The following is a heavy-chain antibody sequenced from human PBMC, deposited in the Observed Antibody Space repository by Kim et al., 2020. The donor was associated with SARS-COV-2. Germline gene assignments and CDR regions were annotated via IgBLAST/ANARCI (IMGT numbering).Heavy chain of an antibody. CDR2: INHSGST. J-gene: IGHJ6*02. CDR3: ASARSGYCSSTSCPPYYYYGMDV. CDR1: GGSFSGYY. Sequence: SETLSLTCAVYGGSFSGYYWSWIRQPPGKGLEWIGEINHSGSTNYNPSLKSRVTISVDTSKNQFSLKLSSVTAADTAVYYCASARSGYCSSTSCPPYYYYGMDVWGQGTTVTVSS. V-gene: IGHV4-34*01. D-gene: IGHD2-2*03.